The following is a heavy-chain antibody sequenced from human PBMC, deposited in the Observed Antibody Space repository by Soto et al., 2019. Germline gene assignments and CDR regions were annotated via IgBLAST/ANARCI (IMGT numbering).Heavy chain of an antibody. CDR1: GGTFSSYA. D-gene: IGHD4-4*01. CDR2: IIPSGGTT. V-gene: IGHV1-46*03. CDR3: ARGFATVTIDY. J-gene: IGHJ4*02. Sequence: ASVKVSCKASGGTFSSYAISWVRQAPGQGLEWMGIIIPSGGTTNYAQKFQGRVTMTRDTSTSTVYMELSSLRSEDTAVYYCARGFATVTIDYWGQGTLVTVSS.